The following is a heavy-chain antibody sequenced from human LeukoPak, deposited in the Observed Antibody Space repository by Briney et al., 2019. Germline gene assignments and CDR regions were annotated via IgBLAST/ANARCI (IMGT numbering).Heavy chain of an antibody. J-gene: IGHJ4*02. CDR2: IWFDGRKI. D-gene: IGHD5-24*01. CDR3: VRGSGGDGYGYWGDY. Sequence: PGGSLRLSCAASGFTFSQYGMHWVRQAPGMGLEWVAVIWFDGRKIHYPDSVKGRFTISRDNSKNTLYLQMDNLRADDTAVYYCVRGSGGDGYGYWGDYWGQGTLVTVSS. CDR1: GFTFSQYG. V-gene: IGHV3-33*01.